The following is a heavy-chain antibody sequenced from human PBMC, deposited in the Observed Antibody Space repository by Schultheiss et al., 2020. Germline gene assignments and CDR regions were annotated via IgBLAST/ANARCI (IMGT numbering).Heavy chain of an antibody. D-gene: IGHD3-10*01. Sequence: WVRQAPGKGLEWIGSIYYSGSTYYNPSLKSRVTISVDTSKNQFSLKLSSVTAADTAVYYCASYKGYGSAFFDYWGQGTLVTGYS. CDR2: IYYSGST. V-gene: IGHV4-39*07. CDR3: ASYKGYGSAFFDY. J-gene: IGHJ4*02.